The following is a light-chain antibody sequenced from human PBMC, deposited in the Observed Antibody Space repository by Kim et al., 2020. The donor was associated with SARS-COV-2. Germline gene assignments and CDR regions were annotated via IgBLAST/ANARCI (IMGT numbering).Light chain of an antibody. V-gene: IGLV3-21*04. CDR2: SDT. Sequence: SYELTQPPSVSVAPGKTARITCGGNNIGSKSVHWYQQKPGQAPVLVIYSDTDRPSGIPERFSGSNSGNTATLTISRVEAGDEADYSCQAWDCSSDHPVFG. J-gene: IGLJ3*02. CDR1: NIGSKS. CDR3: QAWDCSSDHPV.